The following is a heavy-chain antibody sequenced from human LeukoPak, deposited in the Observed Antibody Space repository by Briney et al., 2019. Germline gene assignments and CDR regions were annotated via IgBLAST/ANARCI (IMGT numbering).Heavy chain of an antibody. CDR2: INTYNGNT. D-gene: IGHD3-9*01. CDR3: ARGYFDFPLDY. J-gene: IGHJ4*02. CDR1: GYIFISYG. V-gene: IGHV1-18*01. Sequence: ASVKVSCKASGYIFISYGISWVRQAPGQGLEWMGWINTYNGNTNYAQKLQGRVTMTTDTSTTTAYMELRSLRSDDTAVYYCARGYFDFPLDYWGQGTLVPVSS.